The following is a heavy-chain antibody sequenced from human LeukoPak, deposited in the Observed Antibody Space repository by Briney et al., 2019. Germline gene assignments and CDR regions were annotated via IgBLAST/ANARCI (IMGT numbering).Heavy chain of an antibody. J-gene: IGHJ4*02. CDR3: ARERMYSSSTFDY. Sequence: PGGSLRLSCAASGFTFSRYSMNWVRQAPGKGLEWVSRIDSDGSSTSYADSVKGRFTISRDNAKNTVYLQMTSLRDEHTAVYYCARERMYSSSTFDYWGQGTLVTVSS. CDR2: IDSDGSST. CDR1: GFTFSRYS. V-gene: IGHV3-74*01. D-gene: IGHD6-13*01.